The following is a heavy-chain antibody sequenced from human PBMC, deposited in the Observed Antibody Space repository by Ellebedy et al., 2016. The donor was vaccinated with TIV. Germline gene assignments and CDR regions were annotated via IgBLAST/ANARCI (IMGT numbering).Heavy chain of an antibody. CDR3: AKCIGGMVRGAYYYYGLDV. D-gene: IGHD3-10*01. Sequence: GESLKISCAASGFTFSSYGMHWVRQAPGKGLEWVAVIWYDGSNKYYADSVKGRFTISRDNSKNTLYLQMNSLRAEDTAVYYCAKCIGGMVRGAYYYYGLDVWGQGTTVTVSS. CDR1: GFTFSSYG. CDR2: IWYDGSNK. J-gene: IGHJ6*02. V-gene: IGHV3-30*02.